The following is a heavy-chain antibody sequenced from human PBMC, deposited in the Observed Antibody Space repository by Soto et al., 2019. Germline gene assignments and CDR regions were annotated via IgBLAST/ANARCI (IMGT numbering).Heavy chain of an antibody. D-gene: IGHD2-2*01. CDR3: AREGVPAVTYSMDV. CDR2: LSAYNGNT. CDR1: GYTFTSYG. V-gene: IGHV1-18*04. Sequence: ASVKVSCTASGYTFTSYGISWVRPAPGQGLEWMGWLSAYNGNTNYAQKLQGRVTMTTDTSTSTAYMELRSLRSDDTAVYYCAREGVPAVTYSMDVWGQGTTVTVSS. J-gene: IGHJ6*02.